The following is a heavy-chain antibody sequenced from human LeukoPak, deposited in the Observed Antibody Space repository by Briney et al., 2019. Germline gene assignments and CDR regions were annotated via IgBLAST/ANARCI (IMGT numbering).Heavy chain of an antibody. CDR3: ARGQVDIVVVPASYYYYMDV. CDR2: IYYSGST. D-gene: IGHD2-2*03. CDR1: GGSISSYY. V-gene: IGHV4-59*01. Sequence: SETLSLTCTVSGGSISSYYWSWIRQPPGKGLEWIGYIYYSGSTNYNPSLKSRVAISVDRSKNQFSLKLSSVTAADTAVYYCARGQVDIVVVPASYYYYMDVWGKGTTVTVSS. J-gene: IGHJ6*03.